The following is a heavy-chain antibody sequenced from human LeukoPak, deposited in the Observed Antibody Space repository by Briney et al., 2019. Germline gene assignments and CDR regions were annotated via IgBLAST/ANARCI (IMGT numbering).Heavy chain of an antibody. J-gene: IGHJ4*02. CDR3: ARTPLWSGYSHFDY. Sequence: PGGSLRLYCAASGFTFSSYSMNWVRQAPGKGLEGVSYISSSSSTIYYADSVKGRFTISRDNAKNSLYLQMNSLRAEDTAVYYCARTPLWSGYSHFDYWGQGTLVTVSS. CDR2: ISSSSSTI. V-gene: IGHV3-48*01. D-gene: IGHD3-3*01. CDR1: GFTFSSYS.